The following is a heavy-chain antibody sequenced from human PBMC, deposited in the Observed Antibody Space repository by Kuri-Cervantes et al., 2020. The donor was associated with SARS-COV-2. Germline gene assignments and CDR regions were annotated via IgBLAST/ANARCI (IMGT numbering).Heavy chain of an antibody. CDR2: ISYDGSNK. D-gene: IGHD2-15*01. J-gene: IGHJ3*02. V-gene: IGHV3-30-3*01. Sequence: GESLKISCAASGFTFSSYAMHWVRQAPGKGLEGVAVISYDGSNKYYADSVKGRFTISRDNSKNTLYLQMNSLRAEDTAVYYCARDRVVEAFDIWGQGTMVTVSS. CDR1: GFTFSSYA. CDR3: ARDRVVEAFDI.